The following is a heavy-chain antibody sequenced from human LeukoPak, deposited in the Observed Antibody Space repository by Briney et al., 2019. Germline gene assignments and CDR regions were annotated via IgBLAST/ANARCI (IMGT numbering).Heavy chain of an antibody. CDR1: RFTFSSFG. CDR3: AKNYYGSGSYPDYFDY. CDR2: ISYDGSNK. J-gene: IGHJ4*02. V-gene: IGHV3-30*18. D-gene: IGHD3-10*01. Sequence: PGGSLRLSCAASRFTFSSFGMHWVRQAQGKGLEWVAVISYDGSNKYYEDSVKGRFTISRDNSKNTQYLQMNSLRAEDTAVYYCAKNYYGSGSYPDYFDYWGQGTLVTVSS.